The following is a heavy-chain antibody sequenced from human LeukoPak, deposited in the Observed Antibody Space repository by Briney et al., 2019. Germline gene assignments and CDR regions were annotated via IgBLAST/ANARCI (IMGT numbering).Heavy chain of an antibody. Sequence: GGSLRLSCAASGFTFSNYNMNWVRQPQGKGLQWVSYISSSSNIIYYADSVKGRFTISRDNAKNSLFLQMNSLRAEDTAVYYCARDFAREFTIDYWGQGTLVTVSS. D-gene: IGHD3-10*01. V-gene: IGHV3-48*01. J-gene: IGHJ4*02. CDR2: ISSSSNII. CDR1: GFTFSNYN. CDR3: ARDFAREFTIDY.